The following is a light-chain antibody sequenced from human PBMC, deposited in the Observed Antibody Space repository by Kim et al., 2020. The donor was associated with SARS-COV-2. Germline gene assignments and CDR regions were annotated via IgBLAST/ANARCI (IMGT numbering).Light chain of an antibody. J-gene: IGLJ3*02. Sequence: KTVTISCTRSSGSIASNYVQWYQQRPGSAPTTVIYEDNQRPSGVPDRFSGSIDSSSNSASLTISGLKTEYEADYYCQSYDSSNPCVFGGGTQLTVL. V-gene: IGLV6-57*03. CDR1: SGSIASNY. CDR2: EDN. CDR3: QSYDSSNPCV.